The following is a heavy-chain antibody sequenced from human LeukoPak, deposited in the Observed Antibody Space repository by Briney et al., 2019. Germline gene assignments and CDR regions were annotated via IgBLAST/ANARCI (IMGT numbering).Heavy chain of an antibody. CDR2: ISGSGSTT. Sequence: GGSLRLSCAASGFTFSSYAVGWVRQAPGKGLEWVSSISGSGSTTYYADSVKGRFTISRDNSKNTLYLQMNSLRAEDTAVYYCAKERYGSAPDYWGQGTLVTVSS. D-gene: IGHD3-10*01. CDR3: AKERYGSAPDY. CDR1: GFTFSSYA. J-gene: IGHJ4*02. V-gene: IGHV3-23*01.